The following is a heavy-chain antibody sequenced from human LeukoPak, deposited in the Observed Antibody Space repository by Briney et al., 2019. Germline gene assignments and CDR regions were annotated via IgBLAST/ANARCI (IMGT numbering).Heavy chain of an antibody. J-gene: IGHJ4*02. D-gene: IGHD3-22*01. CDR1: GYSFTSYW. V-gene: IGHV5-10-1*01. CDR2: IDPSDSYT. CDR3: ARHYYYDSSGWENDY. Sequence: GESLKISCKGSGYSFTSYWVAWVRQMPGKGLEWMGRIDPSDSYTNYSPSFQGHVTISADKSISTAYLQWSSLKASDTAMYYCARHYYYDSSGWENDYWGQGTLVTVSS.